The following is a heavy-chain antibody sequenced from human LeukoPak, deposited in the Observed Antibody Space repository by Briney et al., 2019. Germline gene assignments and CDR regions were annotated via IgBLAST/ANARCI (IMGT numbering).Heavy chain of an antibody. D-gene: IGHD2-2*01. Sequence: GGSLRLSCAASGFTFSSYSMNWVRQAPGKGLECVSSISSSSSYIYYADSVKGRFTISRDNAKNSLYLQMNSLRAEDTAVYYCARESVVVPAANYYGMDVWGKGTTVTVSS. J-gene: IGHJ6*04. CDR3: ARESVVVPAANYYGMDV. CDR1: GFTFSSYS. CDR2: ISSSSSYI. V-gene: IGHV3-21*01.